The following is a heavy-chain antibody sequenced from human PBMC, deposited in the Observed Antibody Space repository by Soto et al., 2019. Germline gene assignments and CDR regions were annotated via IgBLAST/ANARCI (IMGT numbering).Heavy chain of an antibody. Sequence: PSETLSLTCTGSGGSISSYYWSWIRQPPGKGLEWIGYIYYSGSTNYNPSLKSRVTISVDTSKNQFSLKLSSVTAADTAVYYCARVTRGYSGYENDYYYYCMDVWGQGTTVTVSS. CDR2: IYYSGST. V-gene: IGHV4-59*01. J-gene: IGHJ6*02. CDR3: ARVTRGYSGYENDYYYYCMDV. CDR1: GGSISSYY. D-gene: IGHD5-12*01.